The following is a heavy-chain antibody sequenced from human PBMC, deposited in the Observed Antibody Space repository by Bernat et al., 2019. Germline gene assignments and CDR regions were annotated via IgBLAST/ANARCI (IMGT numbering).Heavy chain of an antibody. Sequence: EVQLVESGGGLVQPGGSLRLSCAASGFTFSSSIFNWVRQAPGQGLEWVSSISGNSNYIYYADSVKGRFTISRDNAKNSLYLQMNSPRAEDTAVEYCAVDVAAAGSPTSMDVWGKGTTVTVSS. J-gene: IGHJ6*04. D-gene: IGHD6-13*01. CDR1: GFTFSSSI. CDR3: AVDVAAAGSPTSMDV. V-gene: IGHV3-21*01. CDR2: ISGNSNYI.